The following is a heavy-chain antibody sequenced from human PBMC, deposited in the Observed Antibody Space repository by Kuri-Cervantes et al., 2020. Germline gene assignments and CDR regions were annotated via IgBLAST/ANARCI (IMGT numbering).Heavy chain of an antibody. D-gene: IGHD4-17*01. CDR3: VKGVNDYSDYQKWFDP. Sequence: GGSLRLSCAASGFTFSSYALSWVRQAPGKGLEWVSAISGSGGSTYYADSVKGRFTISRDNSKNTLYLQMNSLRAGGTAVYYCVKGVNDYSDYQKWFDPWGQGTLVTVSS. V-gene: IGHV3-23*01. CDR1: GFTFSSYA. CDR2: ISGSGGST. J-gene: IGHJ5*02.